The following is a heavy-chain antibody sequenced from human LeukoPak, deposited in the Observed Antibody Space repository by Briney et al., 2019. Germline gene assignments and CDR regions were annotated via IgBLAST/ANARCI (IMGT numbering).Heavy chain of an antibody. CDR1: GGSISSGSYY. D-gene: IGHD6-13*01. J-gene: IGHJ4*02. V-gene: IGHV4-61*02. CDR3: ASFSWTHDY. CDR2: IYTSGST. Sequence: SETLSLTCTVSGGSISSGSYYWSWIRQPAGKGLEWIGRIYTSGSTNYNPSLKSRVTISVDTSKNQFSLKLSSVTAADTAVYYCASFSWTHDYWGQGTLVTVSS.